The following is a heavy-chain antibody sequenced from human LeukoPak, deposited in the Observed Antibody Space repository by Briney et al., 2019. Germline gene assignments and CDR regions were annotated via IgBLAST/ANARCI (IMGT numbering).Heavy chain of an antibody. CDR2: ISYDGSNK. CDR3: AKGNDY. V-gene: IGHV3-30*18. Sequence: GGSLRLSCAASGFTFSSYGMHWVRQAPGKGLEWVGVISYDGSNKYYADSVKGRFTISRDNSKNTLYLQMNSLRAEDTAVYYCAKGNDYWGQGTLVTVSS. J-gene: IGHJ4*02. CDR1: GFTFSSYG.